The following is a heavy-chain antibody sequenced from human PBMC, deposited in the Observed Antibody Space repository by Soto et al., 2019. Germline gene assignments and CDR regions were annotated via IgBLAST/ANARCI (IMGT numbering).Heavy chain of an antibody. J-gene: IGHJ4*02. D-gene: IGHD3-9*01. CDR2: IKQDGSEK. CDR3: AGGGGDIQTHPPFDY. V-gene: IGHV3-7*05. CDR1: GFTFSSYW. Sequence: EVQLVESGGGLVQPGGSLRLSCAASGFTFSSYWMSWVRQAPGRGLEWVANIKQDGSEKYYVDSVKGRFTISRDNAKNSLYLQMNSLRAEDTAVYYCAGGGGDIQTHPPFDYWGQGTLVTVSS.